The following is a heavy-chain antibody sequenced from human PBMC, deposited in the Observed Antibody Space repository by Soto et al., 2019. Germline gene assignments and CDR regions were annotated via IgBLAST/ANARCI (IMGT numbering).Heavy chain of an antibody. CDR3: ARAARVPYYYYYGMDV. D-gene: IGHD6-6*01. CDR2: INSDGSST. J-gene: IGHJ6*02. V-gene: IGHV3-74*01. Sequence: PGGSLRLSCAASGFTFSSYWMHWVRQAPGKGLVWVSRINSDGSSTSYAGSVKGRFTISRDNAKNTLYLQMNSLRAEDTAVYYCARAARVPYYYYYGMDVWGQGTTVTVSS. CDR1: GFTFSSYW.